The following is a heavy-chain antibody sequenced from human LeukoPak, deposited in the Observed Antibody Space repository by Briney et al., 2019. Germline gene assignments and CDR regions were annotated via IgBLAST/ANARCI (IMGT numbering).Heavy chain of an antibody. V-gene: IGHV4-30-4*01. CDR1: GGSISSGDYYWGDDYY. CDR3: ARGVVITTTPWFDP. D-gene: IGHD3-22*01. CDR2: IYYNGNT. J-gene: IGHJ5*02. Sequence: PSQTLSLTCTVSGGSISSGDYYWGDDYYWSSIRQPPGKGLEWIGYIYYNGNTFYTPSFKSRVTISVDTSKNQFSLKLSSVTAADTAVYYCARGVVITTTPWFDPWGQGTLVTVSS.